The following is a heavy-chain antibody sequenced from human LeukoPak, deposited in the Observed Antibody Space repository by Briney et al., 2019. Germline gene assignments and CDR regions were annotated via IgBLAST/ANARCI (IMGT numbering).Heavy chain of an antibody. Sequence: GGSLRLSCAASGFTFSSYAMSWVRQTPGKGPEWVSAISGNGGNTFYADSVKGRFTISRDNSKNTLYLQMNSLRAEDTAVYYCAKWRDTALVQYFDYWGQGTLVTVSS. CDR3: AKWRDTALVQYFDY. CDR2: ISGNGGNT. J-gene: IGHJ4*02. D-gene: IGHD5-18*01. CDR1: GFTFSSYA. V-gene: IGHV3-23*01.